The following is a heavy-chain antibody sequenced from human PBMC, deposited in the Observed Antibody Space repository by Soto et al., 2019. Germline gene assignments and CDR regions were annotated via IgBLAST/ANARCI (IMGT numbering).Heavy chain of an antibody. CDR2: INPNSGGT. Sequence: QVQLVQSGAEVKKPGASVKVSCKASGYTFTGYYMHWVRQAPGQGLEWMGWINPNSGGTNYAQKFQGWVTITRGTSISTAYMELSRLRSDDTAVYYCARYLGSGQDDYGMDVWCQGTTVTVSS. CDR3: ARYLGSGQDDYGMDV. V-gene: IGHV1-2*04. CDR1: GYTFTGYY. J-gene: IGHJ6*02. D-gene: IGHD6-19*01.